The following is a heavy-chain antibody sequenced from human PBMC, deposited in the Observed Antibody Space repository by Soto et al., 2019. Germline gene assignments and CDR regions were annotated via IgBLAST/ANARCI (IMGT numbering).Heavy chain of an antibody. D-gene: IGHD2-2*03. J-gene: IGHJ6*02. CDR2: VFHTGNT. V-gene: IGHV4-59*01. CDR1: GDSIRSYY. Sequence: PSETLSLTCSVSGDSIRSYYWTWIRQPPGKGLQWIGYVFHTGNTNYNPSLKSRVTISEDASKNQVSLRLTSVTAADTAVYYCARGRSGYCSSTSCWGYYYYGMDVWGQGTTVTVSS. CDR3: ARGRSGYCSSTSCWGYYYYGMDV.